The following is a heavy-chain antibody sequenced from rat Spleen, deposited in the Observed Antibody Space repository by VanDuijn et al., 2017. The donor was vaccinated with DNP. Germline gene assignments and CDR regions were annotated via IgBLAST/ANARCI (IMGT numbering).Heavy chain of an antibody. J-gene: IGHJ2*01. Sequence: EVQLVESGGGLVQPGRSLKLSCAASGFSFRNYYMAWVRQSPKKGLEWVAIISHSDGITYYPDSVKGRFTISRDNSQSSLYLQMNSLKSEDTATYYCARWTTEGMGFDYWGQGVMVTVSS. CDR2: ISHSDGIT. CDR3: ARWTTEGMGFDY. D-gene: IGHD1-11*01. V-gene: IGHV5-25*01. CDR1: GFSFRNYY.